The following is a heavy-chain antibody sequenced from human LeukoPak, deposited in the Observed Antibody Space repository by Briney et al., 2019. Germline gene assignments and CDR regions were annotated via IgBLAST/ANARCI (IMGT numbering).Heavy chain of an antibody. D-gene: IGHD3-22*01. CDR1: GFTFSSYA. J-gene: IGHJ5*02. CDR2: ISGSGGST. V-gene: IGHV3-23*01. Sequence: GESLRLSCAASGFTFSSYAMSWVRQAPGKGLEWVSAISGSGGSTYYADSVKGRFTISRDNSKNTLYLQMNSLRAEDTAVYYCAKEIEDSSGYPIFDPWGQGTLVTVSS. CDR3: AKEIEDSSGYPIFDP.